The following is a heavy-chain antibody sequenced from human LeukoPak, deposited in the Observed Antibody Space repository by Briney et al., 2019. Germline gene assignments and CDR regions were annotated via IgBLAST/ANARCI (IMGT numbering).Heavy chain of an antibody. D-gene: IGHD1-14*01. CDR2: IQNDGNNK. V-gene: IGHV3-30*02. CDR1: GFTFSNNG. CDR3: AKDKTRGPGDY. J-gene: IGHJ4*02. Sequence: GSLRLSCAASGFTFSNNGMHWVRQAPGKGLECVAFIQNDGNNKKYADSVKGRFTISRDNSKNTLYLQMNSLRAEDTAFYYCAKDKTRGPGDYWGQGTLVTVSS.